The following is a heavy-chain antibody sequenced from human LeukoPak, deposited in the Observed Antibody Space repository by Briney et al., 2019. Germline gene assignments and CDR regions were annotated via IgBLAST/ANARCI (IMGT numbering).Heavy chain of an antibody. Sequence: GGSLRLSCAASGFTFDDYGMSWVRQAPGKGLEWVSGINWNGGSTGYADSVKGRFTISRDNAKNSLYLQMNSLRAEDTALYYCARDRLRWLQSDAFDIWGQGTMVTVSS. D-gene: IGHD5-24*01. V-gene: IGHV3-20*04. J-gene: IGHJ3*02. CDR2: INWNGGST. CDR1: GFTFDDYG. CDR3: ARDRLRWLQSDAFDI.